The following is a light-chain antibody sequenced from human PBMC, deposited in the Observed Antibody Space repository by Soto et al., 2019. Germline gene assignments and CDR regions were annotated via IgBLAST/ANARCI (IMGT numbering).Light chain of an antibody. V-gene: IGLV1-44*01. CDR1: SSNIGSHT. Sequence: QSVLTQPPSASGTPGQRVTISCSGSSSNIGSHTVNWYQQLPGTAPKLLISNNSQRPSGVPDRFSGSRSGTSASLAISGLQSEDEADYYCATWEDSLNGWVFGGGTKLTVL. J-gene: IGLJ3*02. CDR2: NNS. CDR3: ATWEDSLNGWV.